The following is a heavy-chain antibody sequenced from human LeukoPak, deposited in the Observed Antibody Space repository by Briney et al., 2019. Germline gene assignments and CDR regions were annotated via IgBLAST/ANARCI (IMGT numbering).Heavy chain of an antibody. V-gene: IGHV1-18*01. CDR1: GYTFTSYG. CDR2: ISAYNGNT. J-gene: IGHJ5*02. D-gene: IGHD3-9*01. CDR3: ARDVYYYDIGPARKSPENWFDP. Sequence: RGASVKVSCKASGYTFTSYGISWVRQAPGQGLEWMGWISAYNGNTNYAQKFQGRVTMTRDTSISTAYMELSRLRSDDTAVYYCARDVYYYDIGPARKSPENWFDPWGQGTLVTVSS.